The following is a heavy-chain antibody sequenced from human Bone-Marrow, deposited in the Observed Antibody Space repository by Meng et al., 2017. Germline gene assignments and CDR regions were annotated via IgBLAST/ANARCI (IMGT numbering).Heavy chain of an antibody. CDR2: IIPIFGTT. Sequence: SVKVSCKASGDTFNSFTFNWVRQATGQGLEWMGCIIPIFGTTEYAQKFQGRVTITADDSTSTAYMELSSLRSEDTAVFYCAAASDGSGSYKLSDYWGQGTLVTVSS. J-gene: IGHJ4*02. D-gene: IGHD3-10*01. CDR3: AAASDGSGSYKLSDY. CDR1: GDTFNSFT. V-gene: IGHV1-69*13.